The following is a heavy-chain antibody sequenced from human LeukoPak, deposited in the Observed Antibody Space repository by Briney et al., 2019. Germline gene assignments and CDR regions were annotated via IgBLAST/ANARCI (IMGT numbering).Heavy chain of an antibody. V-gene: IGHV3-64D*06. Sequence: GSLRLSCSASGFTFIGYAIHWVRQAPGKGLEYVSTISSNGGGTYYADSVKGRFTISRDNSKNTLYLQMSSLRAEDTAVYYCVKGKDGYMDYWGQGTLVTVSS. D-gene: IGHD5-24*01. CDR1: GFTFIGYA. J-gene: IGHJ4*02. CDR3: VKGKDGYMDY. CDR2: ISSNGGGT.